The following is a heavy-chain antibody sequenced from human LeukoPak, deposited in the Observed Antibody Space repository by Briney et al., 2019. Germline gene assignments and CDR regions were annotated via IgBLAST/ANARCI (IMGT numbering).Heavy chain of an antibody. CDR2: IKQDGSEK. CDR1: GFTFSNFW. Sequence: GGSLRLSCAASGFTFSNFWMTWVRQAPGKGLEWVANIKQDGSEKYYVDSVKGRFTISRDNAKNSLYLQMNCLRAEDTAVYYCARGRVDDYWGQGTLVTVSS. J-gene: IGHJ4*02. CDR3: ARGRVDDY. V-gene: IGHV3-7*03.